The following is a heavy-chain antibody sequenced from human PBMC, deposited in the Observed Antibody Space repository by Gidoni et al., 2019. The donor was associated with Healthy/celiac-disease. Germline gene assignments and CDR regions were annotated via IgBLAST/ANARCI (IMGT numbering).Heavy chain of an antibody. CDR1: GFTFSSYW. CDR2: INSDGSST. CDR3: ARGGTPPNYYDSSAFDI. V-gene: IGHV3-74*01. Sequence: EVQLVESGGGLVQPGGSLRLPCAASGFTFSSYWMHWFRQAPGKGLVWVSRINSDGSSTSYADSVKGRFTISRDNAKNTLYLQMNSLRAEDTAVYYCARGGTPPNYYDSSAFDIWGQGTMVTVSS. J-gene: IGHJ3*02. D-gene: IGHD3-22*01.